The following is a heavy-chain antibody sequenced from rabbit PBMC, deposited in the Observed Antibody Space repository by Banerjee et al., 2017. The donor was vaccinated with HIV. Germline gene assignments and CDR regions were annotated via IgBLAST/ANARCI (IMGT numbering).Heavy chain of an antibody. Sequence: QSLEESGGDLVKPEGSLTLTCTASGFSFSSSYYMCWVRQAPGKGLEWIACIYTDSSGRTYYASWAKGRFTISKTSSTTVTLQMTSLTAADTATYFCATDTGSGWHGDFYYFGLWGQGTLVTVS. CDR3: ATDTGSGWHGDFYYFGL. J-gene: IGHJ4*01. D-gene: IGHD4-2*01. CDR1: GFSFSSSYY. V-gene: IGHV1S40*01. CDR2: IYTDSSGRT.